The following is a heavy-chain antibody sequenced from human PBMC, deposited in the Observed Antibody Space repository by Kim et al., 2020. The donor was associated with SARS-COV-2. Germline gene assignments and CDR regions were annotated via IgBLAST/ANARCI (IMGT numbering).Heavy chain of an antibody. Sequence: SETLSLTCTVSGGSISSYYWSWIRQHPGKGLEWIGYIYYSGSTNYNPPLKSRVTISVDTSKNKFSLKLSSVTAADTAVYYCARVKDFSGFGIGCDYWGQGTLVTVST. CDR1: GGSISSYY. CDR2: IYYSGST. CDR3: ARVKDFSGFGIGCDY. J-gene: IGHJ4*02. D-gene: IGHD3-10*01. V-gene: IGHV4-59*01.